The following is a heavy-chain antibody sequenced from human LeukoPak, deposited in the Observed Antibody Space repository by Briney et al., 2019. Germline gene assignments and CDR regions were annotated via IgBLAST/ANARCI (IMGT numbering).Heavy chain of an antibody. CDR1: GYTFTGYY. V-gene: IGHV1-2*02. CDR3: ASEVSRPYYYDSSGSDAFDI. Sequence: ASVKVSCKASGYTFTGYYMHWVRQAPGQGLEWMGWINPNSGGTNYAQKFQGRVTMTRDTSISTAYMELSRLRSEDTAVYYCASEVSRPYYYDSSGSDAFDIWGQGTMVTVSS. J-gene: IGHJ3*02. D-gene: IGHD3-22*01. CDR2: INPNSGGT.